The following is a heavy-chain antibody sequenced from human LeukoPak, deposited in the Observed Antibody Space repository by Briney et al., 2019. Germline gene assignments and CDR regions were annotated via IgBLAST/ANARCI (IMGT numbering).Heavy chain of an antibody. J-gene: IGHJ6*02. D-gene: IGHD3-10*02. Sequence: ASETLSLTCTVSGGSISSYYWSWIRQPPGGGLEWVAYIYDGGSTTYNPSLKSRATASVETSKNQFSLKLKSVTTADTAVYYCARHRVSFLFGQLLDYYGMDVWGQGTTVTVSS. CDR3: ARHRVSFLFGQLLDYYGMDV. V-gene: IGHV4-59*08. CDR2: IYDGGST. CDR1: GGSISSYY.